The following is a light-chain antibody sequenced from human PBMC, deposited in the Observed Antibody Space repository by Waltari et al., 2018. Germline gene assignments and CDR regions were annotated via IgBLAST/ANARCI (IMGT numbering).Light chain of an antibody. CDR3: QQSNTWPLT. Sequence: EIVMTQSPASLSVSPGEGATLSCRASQSVSSYLAWYQQKPGQAPRRLIYGASTRATGIPARFSGSGSGTEFTLPISSLQSEDFAVYYCQQSNTWPLTFGGGTRVEIK. V-gene: IGKV3-15*01. CDR1: QSVSSY. J-gene: IGKJ4*01. CDR2: GAS.